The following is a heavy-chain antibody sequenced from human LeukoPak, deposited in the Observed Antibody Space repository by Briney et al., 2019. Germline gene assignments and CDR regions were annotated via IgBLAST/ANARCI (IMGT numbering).Heavy chain of an antibody. CDR1: GFAFSSYW. CDR3: ATPAAGPGAEYSLY. CDR2: VNSDGSST. J-gene: IGHJ1*01. V-gene: IGHV3-74*01. Sequence: GGSLRLSCAASGFAFSSYWLHWVRHAPGKGLVWVSRVNSDGSSTNYADSVEGRFTVSRDNAKNTLFLQMNSLKVEGTAVYYCATPAAGPGAEYSLYWGQGTLVIVSS. D-gene: IGHD6-13*01.